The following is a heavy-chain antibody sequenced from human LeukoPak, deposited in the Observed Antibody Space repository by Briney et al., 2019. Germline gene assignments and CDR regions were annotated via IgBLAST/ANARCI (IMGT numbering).Heavy chain of an antibody. CDR1: GFTFSSYE. CDR3: AKGTSTYSSGSFDY. D-gene: IGHD6-19*01. CDR2: ISSSGSTI. Sequence: GGSLRLSCAASGFTFSSYEMNWVRQAPGKGLEWVSYISSSGSTIYYADSVKGRFTISRDNSNNMLYLQMTSLRAEDTAVYYCAKGTSTYSSGSFDYWGRGTLVTVSS. V-gene: IGHV3-48*03. J-gene: IGHJ4*02.